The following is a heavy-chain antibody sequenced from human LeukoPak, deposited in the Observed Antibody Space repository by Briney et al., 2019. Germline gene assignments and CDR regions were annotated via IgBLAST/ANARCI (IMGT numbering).Heavy chain of an antibody. CDR3: AGWREYQLLKGGRFLFDP. J-gene: IGHJ5*02. D-gene: IGHD2-2*01. V-gene: IGHV1-69*05. CDR2: IIPIFGTA. CDR1: GGTFSSYA. Sequence: GASVKVSCKASGGTFSSYAISWVRQAPGQGLEWMGGIIPIFGTANYAQKFQGRVTITTDESTSTAYMELSSLRSEDTAVYYCAGWREYQLLKGGRFLFDPWGQGTLVTVSS.